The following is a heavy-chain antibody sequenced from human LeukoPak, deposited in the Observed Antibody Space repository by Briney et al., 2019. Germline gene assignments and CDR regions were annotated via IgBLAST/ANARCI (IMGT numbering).Heavy chain of an antibody. CDR1: GFTFRSYG. CDR3: ARGSEAAAGAFDY. CDR2: VWYDGNNK. V-gene: IGHV3-33*01. J-gene: IGHJ4*02. Sequence: PGRSLRLSCAASGFTFRSYGMHWVRQAPGKGLEWVAIVWYDGNNKYYADSVKGRFTVSRDNSKDTVSLQLNSLRAEDTAVYYRARGSEAAAGAFDYWGQGALVTVPS. D-gene: IGHD6-13*01.